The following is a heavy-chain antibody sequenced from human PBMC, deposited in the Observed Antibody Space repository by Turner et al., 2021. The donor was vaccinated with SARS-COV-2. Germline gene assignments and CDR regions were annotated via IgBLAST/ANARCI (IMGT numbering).Heavy chain of an antibody. D-gene: IGHD3-22*01. CDR1: GFTFSKAW. J-gene: IGHJ3*02. Sequence: EVQLVESGGGLVQPGGSLRLSCAASGFTFSKAWMSWVRQAPGKGLEWVGRIKSKTDGGTTDYAAPVKGRFIISRDDSKNTLYLQMNSLKTEDTAVYYCTTVQYYYDSSAYSNDAFDIWGQGTMVTVSS. CDR2: IKSKTDGGTT. CDR3: TTVQYYYDSSAYSNDAFDI. V-gene: IGHV3-15*01.